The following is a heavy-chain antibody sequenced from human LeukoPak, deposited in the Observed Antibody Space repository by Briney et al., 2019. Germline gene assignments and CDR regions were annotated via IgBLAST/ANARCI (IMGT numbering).Heavy chain of an antibody. CDR1: GGSISSGDYY. Sequence: KSSQTLSLTCTVSGGSISSGDYYWSWIRQPPGKGLEWIGYIYYSGSTNYNPSLKSRITISIDTSKSQFSLKLSSVTAADTAVYYCARDSGSGWFYEAFDIWGQGTIVIVSS. D-gene: IGHD6-19*01. CDR3: ARDSGSGWFYEAFDI. J-gene: IGHJ3*02. V-gene: IGHV4-30-4*01. CDR2: IYYSGST.